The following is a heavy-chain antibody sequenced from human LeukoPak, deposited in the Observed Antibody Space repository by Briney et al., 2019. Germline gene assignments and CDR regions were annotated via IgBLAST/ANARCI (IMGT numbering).Heavy chain of an antibody. V-gene: IGHV4-4*02. CDR3: ARKESVVVGSSAFDY. Sequence: PSGTLSLTCAVSGGSISSSNWWSWVRQPPGKGLEWVGEIYHSGSTNYNPSLKSRVTISVDKSKNQFSLKLSSVTAADTAVYYCARKESVVVGSSAFDYWGQGTLVTVSS. D-gene: IGHD3-22*01. CDR2: IYHSGST. J-gene: IGHJ4*02. CDR1: GGSISSSNW.